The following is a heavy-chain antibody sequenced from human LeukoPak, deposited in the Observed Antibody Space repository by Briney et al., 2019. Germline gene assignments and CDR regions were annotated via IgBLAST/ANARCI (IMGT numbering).Heavy chain of an antibody. Sequence: GGSLRLSCAASGLTFSSYAMHWVRQAPGKGLEWVAVISYDGSNKYYADSVKGRFTISRDNSKNTLYLQMNSLRAGDTAVYYCARAAYYYGSGSYYYYYYGMDVWGQGTTVTVSS. CDR1: GLTFSSYA. V-gene: IGHV3-30-3*01. CDR2: ISYDGSNK. CDR3: ARAAYYYGSGSYYYYYYGMDV. J-gene: IGHJ6*02. D-gene: IGHD3-10*01.